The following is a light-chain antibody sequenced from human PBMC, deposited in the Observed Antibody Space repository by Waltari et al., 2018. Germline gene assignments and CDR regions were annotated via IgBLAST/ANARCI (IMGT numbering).Light chain of an antibody. J-gene: IGLJ3*02. V-gene: IGLV2-11*01. CDR2: DVS. CDR1: SSAVGRYNY. Sequence: QSALTQPRSVSGSPGQSATISCAGTSSAVGRYNYVSWYQPPPGKAPKLMIYDVSNSPSGVPDRFSGSKSGNTASLTISGLQAEDEADYYCCSYAGSYSRVFGGGTQLTVL. CDR3: CSYAGSYSRV.